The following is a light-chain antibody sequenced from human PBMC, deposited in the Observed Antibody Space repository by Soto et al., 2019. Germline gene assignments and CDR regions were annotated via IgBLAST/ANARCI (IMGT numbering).Light chain of an antibody. V-gene: IGKV1D-12*01. CDR2: GAS. CDR1: QGISTW. CDR3: QQANSFTIS. J-gene: IGKJ5*01. Sequence: DIQMTQSPSSVSASVGDRVTITCRASQGISTWLAWYQKKPGKAPKLLIYGASSLQSGVPSRFSGSGSGTDFTLTISNLQTEDFATYYCQQANSFTISFGHGTRLEI.